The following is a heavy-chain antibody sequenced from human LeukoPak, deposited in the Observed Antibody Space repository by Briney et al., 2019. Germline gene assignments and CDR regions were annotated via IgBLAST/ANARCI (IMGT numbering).Heavy chain of an antibody. V-gene: IGHV3-7*01. J-gene: IGHJ4*02. Sequence: PGGSLRLSCAASGFAFSNYWMTWVRQTPGKGLEWVANINRDGSDKHYLDSVEGRFIISRDNAKNSLYLQMNSLRAEDTAVYYCARSEGYLSSVDYWGQGTLVTVSP. CDR2: INRDGSDK. CDR1: GFAFSNYW. CDR3: ARSEGYLSSVDY. D-gene: IGHD6-13*01.